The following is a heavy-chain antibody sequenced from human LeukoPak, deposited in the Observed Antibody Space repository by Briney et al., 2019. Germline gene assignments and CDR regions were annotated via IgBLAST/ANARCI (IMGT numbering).Heavy chain of an antibody. D-gene: IGHD3-10*01. V-gene: IGHV1-18*01. CDR3: ARDLRVVRGVIISGFDY. CDR1: GGTFSSYA. CDR2: ISAYNGNT. J-gene: IGHJ4*02. Sequence: ASVKVSCKASGGTFSSYAISWVRQAPGQGLEWMGWISAYNGNTNYAQKLQGRVTMTTDTSTSTAYMELRGLRSDDTAVYYCARDLRVVRGVIISGFDYWGQGTLVTVSS.